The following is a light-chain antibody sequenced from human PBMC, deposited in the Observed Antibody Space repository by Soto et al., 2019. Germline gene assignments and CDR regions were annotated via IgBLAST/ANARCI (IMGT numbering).Light chain of an antibody. CDR3: AAWDDSLNGRV. J-gene: IGLJ3*02. Sequence: QLVLTQPPSVSEAPRQRVTISCSGSSSNIGNNAVNWYHQLPGKAPKLLIYYEDLLPSGVSDRFSGSKSGTSASLAISGLQSEDEADYYCAAWDDSLNGRVFGGGTKLTVL. V-gene: IGLV1-36*01. CDR1: SSNIGNNA. CDR2: YED.